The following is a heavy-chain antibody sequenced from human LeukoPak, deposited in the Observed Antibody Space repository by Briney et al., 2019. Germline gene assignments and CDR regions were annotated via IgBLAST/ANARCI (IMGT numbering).Heavy chain of an antibody. Sequence: PSETLSLTCTVSGGSVNSNYYYWGWIRQPPGKGLEWIGYIYYSGSTNYKPSLKSRVTISVETSKNQFSLKLSSVTAADTAVYYCARDGYGGVDYWGQGTLVTVSS. CDR2: IYYSGST. J-gene: IGHJ4*02. D-gene: IGHD3-10*01. CDR3: ARDGYGGVDY. CDR1: GGSVNSNYYY. V-gene: IGHV4-61*01.